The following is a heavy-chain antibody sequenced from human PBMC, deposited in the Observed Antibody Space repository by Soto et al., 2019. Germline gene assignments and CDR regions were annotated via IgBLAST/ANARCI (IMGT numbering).Heavy chain of an antibody. D-gene: IGHD3-10*01. Sequence: QVQLVQSGAEVKKPGASVKVSCKASGYTFTSYAMHWVRQAPGQRLEWMGWINAGNGNTKYSQKFQGRVTITRDTSASRAYTELSSLRSEDTVVYFCAIDCSGFGELIASDYWGQGTLVTVSS. CDR2: INAGNGNT. V-gene: IGHV1-3*01. CDR3: AIDCSGFGELIASDY. CDR1: GYTFTSYA. J-gene: IGHJ4*02.